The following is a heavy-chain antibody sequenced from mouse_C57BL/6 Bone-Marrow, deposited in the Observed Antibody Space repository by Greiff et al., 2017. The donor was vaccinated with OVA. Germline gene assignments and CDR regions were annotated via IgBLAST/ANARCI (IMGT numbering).Heavy chain of an antibody. Sequence: EVQLVESGGGLVQPKGSLKLSCAASGFTFNTYAMHWVRQAPGKGLEWVARIRSKSSNYATYYADSVQDRLTISRDDSQSMLYLQMNNLKTEDTAMFYCMREVIYYYGSSYEAWFAYWGQGTLVTVSA. CDR2: IRSKSSNYAT. V-gene: IGHV10-3*01. D-gene: IGHD1-1*01. CDR1: GFTFNTYA. J-gene: IGHJ3*01. CDR3: MREVIYYYGSSYEAWFAY.